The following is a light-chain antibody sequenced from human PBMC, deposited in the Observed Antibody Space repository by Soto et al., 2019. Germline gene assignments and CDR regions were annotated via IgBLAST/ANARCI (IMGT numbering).Light chain of an antibody. Sequence: QLVLTQPPSVSAAPGQTVTISCSGSSSNIGNNYVSWYQQLPGTAPKLLIYENNKRPSGIPDRFSGSKSGTSATLGITGLQTGDEAEYYCGTWDSSLSAVVFGGGTKVTVL. CDR1: SSNIGNNY. J-gene: IGLJ2*01. CDR3: GTWDSSLSAVV. CDR2: ENN. V-gene: IGLV1-51*02.